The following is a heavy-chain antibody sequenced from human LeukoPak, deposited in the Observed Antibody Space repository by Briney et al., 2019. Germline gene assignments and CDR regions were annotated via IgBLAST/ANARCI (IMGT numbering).Heavy chain of an antibody. V-gene: IGHV1-2*02. D-gene: IGHD2-15*01. CDR2: INPNTGDT. CDR1: GYPFIGYY. Sequence: ASVKVSRKSSGYPFIGYYLRWVRQAPGQGLEWMGCINPNTGDTNSAQNFQGRVIMTRDTSITTAYMELSRLKSDDTALYYCASKGAGHCYDASCMGSFDLWGQGTTVAVSS. CDR3: ASKGAGHCYDASCMGSFDL. J-gene: IGHJ3*01.